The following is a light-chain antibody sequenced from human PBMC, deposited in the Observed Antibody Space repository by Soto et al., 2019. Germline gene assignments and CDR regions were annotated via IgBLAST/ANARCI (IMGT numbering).Light chain of an antibody. CDR2: DDN. J-gene: IGLJ1*01. CDR1: SSNIGSNS. CDR3: GSWDSSLSAYV. Sequence: SVLTRPPSVCAAPGQKVTISCTGSSSNIGSNSVSWYQQLPGTAPKLLIYDDNKRPSGIPDRFSGSKSGTSATLGITGFQTGDEADYYCGSWDSSLSAYVFGTGTKVTVL. V-gene: IGLV1-51*01.